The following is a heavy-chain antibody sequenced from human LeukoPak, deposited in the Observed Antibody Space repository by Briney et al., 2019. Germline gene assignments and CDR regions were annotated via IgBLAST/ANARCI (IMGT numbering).Heavy chain of an antibody. CDR2: ISGSGGST. D-gene: IGHD2-2*01. V-gene: IGHV3-23*01. CDR1: GFTSSSYA. CDR3: AKDLRRYCSSTSCYHGY. J-gene: IGHJ4*02. Sequence: GGSLRLSCAASGFTSSSYAMSWVRQAPGKGLEWVSAISGSGGSTYYADSVKGRFTISRDNSKNTLYLQMNSLRAEDTAVYYCAKDLRRYCSSTSCYHGYWGQGTLVTVSS.